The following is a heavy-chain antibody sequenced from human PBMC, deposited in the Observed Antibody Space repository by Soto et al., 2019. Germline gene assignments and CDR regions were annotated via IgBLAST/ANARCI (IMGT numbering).Heavy chain of an antibody. V-gene: IGHV3-15*07. Sequence: GGSLRLSCAASGFDFTTTWMNWVRLAPGKGLEWVARIKSKNDGGTLDYASPVKGRFTISRDDSKKTSYMQMNSLKTEDTAIYYCSTSGYGGFDYWGQGVLVTVSS. D-gene: IGHD5-12*01. CDR2: IKSKNDGGTL. J-gene: IGHJ4*02. CDR3: STSGYGGFDY. CDR1: GFDFTTTW.